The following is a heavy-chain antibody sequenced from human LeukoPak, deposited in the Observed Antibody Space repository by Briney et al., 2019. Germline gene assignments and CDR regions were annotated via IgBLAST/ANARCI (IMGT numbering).Heavy chain of an antibody. Sequence: RGSLRLSCAASGFTFSSYGMHWVRQAPGKGLEWVAVISYDGSNKYYADSVKGRFTISRDNSKNTLYLQMNSLRAEDTAVYYCAKDLEYYDSSGYLSWGQGTLVTVSS. J-gene: IGHJ5*02. CDR2: ISYDGSNK. V-gene: IGHV3-30*18. D-gene: IGHD3-22*01. CDR3: AKDLEYYDSSGYLS. CDR1: GFTFSSYG.